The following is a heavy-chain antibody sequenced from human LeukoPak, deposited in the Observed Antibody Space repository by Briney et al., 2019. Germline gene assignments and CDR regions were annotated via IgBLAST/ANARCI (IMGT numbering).Heavy chain of an antibody. V-gene: IGHV5-51*01. J-gene: IGHJ3*01. D-gene: IGHD1-26*01. CDR3: ARRRQVEPREVTFDV. CDR1: GYSFTSYW. Sequence: GESLKISCKGSGYSFTSYWIGWVRQMPGKGLEWMGIINPGDSDTRYSPSFQGQVTISADKSISTAYLQWSSLKASDIAIYYCARRRQVEPREVTFDVWGQGTMVTVSS. CDR2: INPGDSDT.